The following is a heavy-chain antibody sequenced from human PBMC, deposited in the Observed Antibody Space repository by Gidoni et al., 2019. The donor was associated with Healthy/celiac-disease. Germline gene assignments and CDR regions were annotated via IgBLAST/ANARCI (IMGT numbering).Heavy chain of an antibody. J-gene: IGHJ4*02. CDR1: GGSISSGSYY. V-gene: IGHV4-61*02. CDR2: IYTSGST. CDR3: ARDKQLGY. D-gene: IGHD6-13*01. Sequence: QEQLQESGTGLVKPSQSLSLTCTVTGGSISSGSYYWSWIRQPAGKGLEWIGRIYTSGSTNYNPSLKSRVTISVDTSKNQFSLKLSSVTAADTAVYYCARDKQLGYWGQGTLVTVSS.